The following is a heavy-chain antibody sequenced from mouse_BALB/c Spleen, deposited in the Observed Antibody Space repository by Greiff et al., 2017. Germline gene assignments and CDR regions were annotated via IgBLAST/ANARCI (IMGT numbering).Heavy chain of an antibody. Sequence: EVKVVESGGGLVQPGGSLKLSCAASGFTFSSYGMSWVRQTPDKRLELVATINSNGGSTYYPDSVKGRFTISRDNAKNTLYLQMSSLKSEDTAMYYCARATTAYPYYFDYWGQGTTLTVSS. D-gene: IGHD1-2*01. J-gene: IGHJ2*01. CDR2: INSNGGST. V-gene: IGHV5-6-3*01. CDR3: ARATTAYPYYFDY. CDR1: GFTFSSYG.